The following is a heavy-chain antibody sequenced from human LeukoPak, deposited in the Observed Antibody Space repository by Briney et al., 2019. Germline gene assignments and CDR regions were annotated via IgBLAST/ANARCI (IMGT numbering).Heavy chain of an antibody. CDR3: AREAAVRGVSRGMDV. Sequence: GGSLRLSCAASGFTFSSYSMNWVRQAPGKGLEWVSSISSSSYIYYADSVKGRFTISRDNAKNSLYLQMNSLRAEDTAVYYCAREAAVRGVSRGMDVWGQGTTVTVSS. CDR2: ISSSSYI. J-gene: IGHJ6*02. V-gene: IGHV3-21*01. D-gene: IGHD3-10*01. CDR1: GFTFSSYS.